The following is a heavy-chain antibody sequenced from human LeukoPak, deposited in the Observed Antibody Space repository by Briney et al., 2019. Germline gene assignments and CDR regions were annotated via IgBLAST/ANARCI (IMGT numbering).Heavy chain of an antibody. J-gene: IGHJ5*02. CDR1: GGSISSYY. V-gene: IGHV4-4*09. D-gene: IGHD5-18*01. CDR2: IYTSGST. Sequence: SETLSLTCTVSGGSISSYYWSWIRQPPGKGLEWIGYIYTSGSTNYNPSLKSRVTISVDTSKNQFSLKLSSVTAADTAVYYCSMVTRGGWFDPWGQGTLVTVSS. CDR3: SMVTRGGWFDP.